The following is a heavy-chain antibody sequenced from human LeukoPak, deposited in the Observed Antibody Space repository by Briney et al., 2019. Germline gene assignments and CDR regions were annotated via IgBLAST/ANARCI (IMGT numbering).Heavy chain of an antibody. CDR3: ARLVPERFFQLNPEGYYDY. CDR1: GGSISSGSYS. V-gene: IGHV4-30-2*01. Sequence: PSETLSLTCAVSGGSISSGSYSWSWIRQPPGKGLEWIGYIYPRGSTYYNPSLKSRVILSLDKSANQFSLNLISVTAADTAVYYCARLVPERFFQLNPEGYYDYWGQGTLVTVSS. D-gene: IGHD3-3*01. J-gene: IGHJ4*02. CDR2: IYPRGST.